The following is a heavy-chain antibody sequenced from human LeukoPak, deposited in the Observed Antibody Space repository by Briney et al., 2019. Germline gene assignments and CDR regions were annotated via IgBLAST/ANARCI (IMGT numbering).Heavy chain of an antibody. J-gene: IGHJ4*02. D-gene: IGHD6-13*01. V-gene: IGHV1-46*01. CDR1: GYTFTSYY. CDR3: AREGTAIIAEPYYFDY. CDR2: INPSGGST. Sequence: ASVKVSCKASGYTFTSYYMHWVRQAPGQGLEWMGIINPSGGSTSYAQKFQGRVTMTRDTSTSTVYMELSSLRSEDTAVYYCAREGTAIIAEPYYFDYWGQGTLVTVSS.